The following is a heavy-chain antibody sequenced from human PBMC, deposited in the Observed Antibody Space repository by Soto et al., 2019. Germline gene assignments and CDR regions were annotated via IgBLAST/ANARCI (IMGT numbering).Heavy chain of an antibody. Sequence: SGTLSHTCALYGGPFDGYYLSWIRQSPGKGLEWIVEIHHSGSTKYNPSLKSRVSLSVDTSTKQFSLKMTSKTAADRGVFYCARGVDSWSGYLFWGQGTPVTVS. CDR2: IHHSGST. J-gene: IGHJ4*02. CDR1: GGPFDGYY. D-gene: IGHD3-3*01. V-gene: IGHV4-34*01. CDR3: ARGVDSWSGYLF.